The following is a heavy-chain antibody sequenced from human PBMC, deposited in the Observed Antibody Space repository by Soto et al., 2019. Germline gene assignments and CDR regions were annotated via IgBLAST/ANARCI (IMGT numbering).Heavy chain of an antibody. J-gene: IGHJ5*02. CDR2: VYTTGST. Sequence: SETLSLTCPVSGCSISSAGSYWSWIRQSAGKGLEWIGRVYTTGSTNYNPSLKSRGTSSVDTSRNQFSLSRRSVTAADTAVYYSARDFTFIFDDFADMRWNFDPWGQGTLVTVSS. V-gene: IGHV4-61*02. CDR3: ARDFTFIFDDFADMRWNFDP. D-gene: IGHD3-3*01. CDR1: GCSISSAGSY.